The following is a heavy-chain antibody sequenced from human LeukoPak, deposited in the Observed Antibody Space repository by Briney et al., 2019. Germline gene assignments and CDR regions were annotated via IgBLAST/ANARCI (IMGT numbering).Heavy chain of an antibody. CDR3: ARGLRSGKWFDP. CDR1: GYTFTSYD. J-gene: IGHJ5*02. D-gene: IGHD3-10*01. Sequence: ASVKVSCKASGYTFTSYDINWVRQATGQGLEWMGWMNPNSGNTGYAQKSQGRVTMTRNTSISTAYMELSSLRSEDTAVYYCARGLRSGKWFDPWGQGTLVTVSS. CDR2: MNPNSGNT. V-gene: IGHV1-8*01.